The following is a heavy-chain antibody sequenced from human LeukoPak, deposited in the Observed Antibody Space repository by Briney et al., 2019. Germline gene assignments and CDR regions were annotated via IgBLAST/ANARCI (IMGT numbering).Heavy chain of an antibody. J-gene: IGHJ4*02. V-gene: IGHV1-69*04. CDR2: NIPILGIA. CDR3: ASLWFGESGFDY. D-gene: IGHD3-10*01. Sequence: ASVKVSCKASGGTFSSYAISWVRQAPGQGLEWMGRNIPILGIANYAQKFQGRVTITADKSTSTAYMELSSLRSEDTAVYYCASLWFGESGFDYWGQGTLVTVSS. CDR1: GGTFSSYA.